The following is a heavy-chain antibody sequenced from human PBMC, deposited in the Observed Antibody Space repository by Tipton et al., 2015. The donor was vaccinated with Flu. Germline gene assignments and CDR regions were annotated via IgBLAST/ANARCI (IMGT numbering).Heavy chain of an antibody. D-gene: IGHD2-2*02. Sequence: SGAEVKLSCKASGYTFTKHGITWVRQAPGQGLEWMGWISAYNGYTDFAQKFQGRVTMTTDTSASTAYMELSSLRSEDTAVYYCASSCGGTTSCYTHKYYYYYMDVWGKGSTVTVSS. V-gene: IGHV1-18*04. CDR2: ISAYNGYT. CDR3: ASSCGGTTSCYTHKYYYYYMDV. J-gene: IGHJ6*03. CDR1: GYTFTKHG.